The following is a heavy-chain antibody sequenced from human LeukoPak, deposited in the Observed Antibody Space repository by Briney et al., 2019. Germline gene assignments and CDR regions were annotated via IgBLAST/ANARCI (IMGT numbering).Heavy chain of an antibody. D-gene: IGHD3-10*01. CDR1: GGPISSGSYY. CDR3: ATELLWFGEGHFDY. Sequence: PSQTLSLTCTVPGGPISSGSYYWSWIRQPAGKGLEWIGRIYTSGSTNYNPSLKSRVTISVDTSKNQFSLKLSSVTAADTAVYYCATELLWFGEGHFDYWGQGTLVTVSS. V-gene: IGHV4-61*02. CDR2: IYTSGST. J-gene: IGHJ4*02.